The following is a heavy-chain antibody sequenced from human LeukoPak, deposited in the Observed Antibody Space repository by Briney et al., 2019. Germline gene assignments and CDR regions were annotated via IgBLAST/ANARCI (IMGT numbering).Heavy chain of an antibody. CDR3: ARHGSRYSSGWFDY. D-gene: IGHD6-19*01. V-gene: IGHV4-39*01. Sequence: PSETLSLTCTVSGGSISSSSCYWGWIRQPPGKGLEWIGSIYYSGSTYYNPSLKSRVTISVDTSKNQFSLKLSSVTAADTAVYYCARHGSRYSSGWFDYWGQGTLVTVSS. CDR2: IYYSGST. CDR1: GGSISSSSCY. J-gene: IGHJ5*01.